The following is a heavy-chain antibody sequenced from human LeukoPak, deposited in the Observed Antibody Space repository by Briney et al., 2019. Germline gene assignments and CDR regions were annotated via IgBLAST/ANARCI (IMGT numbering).Heavy chain of an antibody. CDR1: GGSISSSSYY. V-gene: IGHV4-39*07. D-gene: IGHD2-2*01. J-gene: IGHJ6*03. Sequence: SETLSLTCTVSGGSISSSSYYWGWIRQPPGKGLEWIGEINHSGSTNYNPSLKSRVTISVDTSKNQFSLKLSSVTAADTAVYYCARGPSRVYYYYYMDVWGKGTTVTVSS. CDR2: INHSGST. CDR3: ARGPSRVYYYYYMDV.